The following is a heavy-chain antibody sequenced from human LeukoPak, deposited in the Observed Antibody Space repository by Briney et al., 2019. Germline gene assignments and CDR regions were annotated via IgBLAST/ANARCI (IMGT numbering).Heavy chain of an antibody. CDR2: IYTSGST. CDR1: GGSISSYY. CDR3: ARHLGYCSSTRCYSFAFDI. D-gene: IGHD2-2*01. V-gene: IGHV4-4*09. Sequence: SETLSLTCTVSGGSISSYYWSWIRQPPGKGLERIGYIYTSGSTNYTPSLKSRVTISVDTSKNQFSLKLSSVTAADTAVYYCARHLGYCSSTRCYSFAFDIWGQGTMVTVSS. J-gene: IGHJ3*02.